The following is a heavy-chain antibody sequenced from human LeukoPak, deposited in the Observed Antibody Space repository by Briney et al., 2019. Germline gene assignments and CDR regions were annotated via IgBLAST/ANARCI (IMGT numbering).Heavy chain of an antibody. Sequence: PSETLSLTCTVSGGSISSSSYYWSWDRQPPGKGLEWIGKINHSGSTNYNPSLKSRVTTSVDTSKNQFSLKLSSVTAADTAVYYCARVSGSPYYDYVWGSYRPPKLHTNFDYWGQGTLVTVSS. V-gene: IGHV4-39*07. CDR1: GGSISSSSYY. CDR3: ARVSGSPYYDYVWGSYRPPKLHTNFDY. D-gene: IGHD3-16*02. CDR2: INHSGST. J-gene: IGHJ4*02.